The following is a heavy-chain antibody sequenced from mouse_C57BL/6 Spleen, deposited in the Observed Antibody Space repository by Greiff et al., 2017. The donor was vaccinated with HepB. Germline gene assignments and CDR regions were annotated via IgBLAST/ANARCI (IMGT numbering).Heavy chain of an antibody. D-gene: IGHD1-1*01. Sequence: EVKLQESGPELVKPGASVKISCKASGYSFIGYYMHWVKQSSEKSLEWIGEINPSTGGTSYNQKFKGKATLTVDKSSSTAYMQLKSLTSEDSAVYYCARDYGSTWFAYWGQGTLVTVSA. J-gene: IGHJ3*01. V-gene: IGHV1-43*01. CDR1: GYSFIGYY. CDR3: ARDYGSTWFAY. CDR2: INPSTGGT.